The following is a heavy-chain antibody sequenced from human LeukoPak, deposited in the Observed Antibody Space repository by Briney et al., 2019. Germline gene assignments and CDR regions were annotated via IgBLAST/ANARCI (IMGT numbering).Heavy chain of an antibody. CDR2: ISYDGSNK. D-gene: IGHD6-13*01. CDR3: AKDLKAAADYFDY. V-gene: IGHV3-30*18. CDR1: GFTFSSYG. Sequence: GGSLRLSCAASGFTFSSYGMHWVRQAPGKGLEWAAVISYDGSNKYYADSVKGRFTISRDNSKNTLYLQMNSLRAEDTAVYYCAKDLKAAADYFDYWGQGTLVTVSS. J-gene: IGHJ4*02.